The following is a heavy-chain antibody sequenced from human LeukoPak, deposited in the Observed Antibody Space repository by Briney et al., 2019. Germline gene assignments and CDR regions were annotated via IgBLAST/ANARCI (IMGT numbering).Heavy chain of an antibody. Sequence: GGSLRLSCAASGFTLSSYAMSWVRQAPGKGLEGVSAISGSGGSTYYADSVKGRFTISRDNSKNTLYLQMNSVRAEDTTVYYCATSSGTKAGDYWGQGTLVTVSS. D-gene: IGHD3-10*01. V-gene: IGHV3-23*01. CDR1: GFTLSSYA. J-gene: IGHJ4*02. CDR2: ISGSGGST. CDR3: ATSSGTKAGDY.